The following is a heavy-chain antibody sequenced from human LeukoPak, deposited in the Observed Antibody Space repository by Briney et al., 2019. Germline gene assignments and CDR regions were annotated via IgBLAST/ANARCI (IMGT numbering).Heavy chain of an antibody. V-gene: IGHV3-48*03. CDR1: GFTFSSYE. D-gene: IGHD4-17*01. CDR3: ARVDYGDYGFDY. J-gene: IGHJ4*02. Sequence: PGGSLRLSCAVSGFTFSSYEMNWVRQAPGKGLEWVSYISSSGSTIYYADSVKGRFTISRDNAKNSLYLQMNSLRAEDTAVYYCARVDYGDYGFDYWGQGTLVTVSS. CDR2: ISSSGSTI.